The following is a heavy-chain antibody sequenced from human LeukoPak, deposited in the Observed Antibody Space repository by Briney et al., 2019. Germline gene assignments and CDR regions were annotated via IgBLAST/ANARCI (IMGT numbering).Heavy chain of an antibody. V-gene: IGHV3-48*03. CDR3: TRDLGMTDGDYVSYFDY. CDR2: ISSSGSII. Sequence: GGSLRLSCAASGFTFSRYELNWVRQAPGKGLEWVSYISSSGSIIYYADSVKGRFTISRDNAKNSLYLQMNSLRAEDTAVYYCTRDLGMTDGDYVSYFDYWGQGTLVTVSS. D-gene: IGHD4-17*01. J-gene: IGHJ4*02. CDR1: GFTFSRYE.